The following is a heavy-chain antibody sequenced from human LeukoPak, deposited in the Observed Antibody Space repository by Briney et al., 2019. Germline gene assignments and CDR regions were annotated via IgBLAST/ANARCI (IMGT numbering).Heavy chain of an antibody. V-gene: IGHV1-24*01. CDR3: ATDSSSYYHAPYSDY. CDR1: GYTLTELS. Sequence: ASVKVSCKVSGYTLTELSMHWVRQAPRKGLEWMGGFDPEDGETIYAQKFQGRVTMTEDTSTDTAYMELSSLRSEDTAVYYCATDSSSYYHAPYSDYWGQGTLVTVSS. J-gene: IGHJ4*02. D-gene: IGHD3-22*01. CDR2: FDPEDGET.